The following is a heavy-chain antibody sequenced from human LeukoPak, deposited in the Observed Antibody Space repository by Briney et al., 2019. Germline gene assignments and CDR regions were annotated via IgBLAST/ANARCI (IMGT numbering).Heavy chain of an antibody. CDR3: ARLFVSRRDGHSRNFDY. CDR2: IIPIFGTA. J-gene: IGHJ4*02. CDR1: GGTFTSYA. Sequence: SVNVSCKASGGTFTSYATSWVRQAPGQGLEWMGGIIPIFGTANYAQKFQASVMITADESTSTAYMELSSLRSEDTAVYYCARLFVSRRDGHSRNFDYWGQGTLVTVSS. V-gene: IGHV1-69*13. D-gene: IGHD5-24*01.